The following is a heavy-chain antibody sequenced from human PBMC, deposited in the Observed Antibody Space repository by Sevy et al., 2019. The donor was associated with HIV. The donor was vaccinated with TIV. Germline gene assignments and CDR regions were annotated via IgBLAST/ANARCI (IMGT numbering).Heavy chain of an antibody. CDR2: ISPHNGDT. J-gene: IGHJ4*02. CDR3: ARAHCSGGRCYSLAY. D-gene: IGHD2-15*01. Sequence: ASVKVSCKISGYTFTTYHITWVRQAPGQGPECMGRISPHNGDTNYAPKFQGRVTIITDKSTSTAYMELRSLRSDDTAVYYCARAHCSGGRCYSLAYWGQGTLVTVSS. V-gene: IGHV1-18*01. CDR1: GYTFTTYH.